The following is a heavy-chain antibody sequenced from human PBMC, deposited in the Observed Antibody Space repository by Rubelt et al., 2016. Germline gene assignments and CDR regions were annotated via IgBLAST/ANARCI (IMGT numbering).Heavy chain of an antibody. J-gene: IGHJ4*02. CDR2: IYYSGST. D-gene: IGHD6-13*01. CDR3: ARESQSSPADY. CDR1: GGSSSGYY. Sequence: QVQLQQWGAGLLKPSETLSLTCAVYGGSSSGYYWSWIRQPPGKGLEWIRSIYYSGSTYYNPSLKSRVTISVDTSKNQFSLKLSSVTAADTAVYYCARESQSSPADYWGQGTLVTVSS. V-gene: IGHV4-34*01.